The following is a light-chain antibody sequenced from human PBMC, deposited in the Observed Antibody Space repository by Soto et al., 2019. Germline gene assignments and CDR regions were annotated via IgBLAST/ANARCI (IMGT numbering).Light chain of an antibody. CDR1: QSVIYSSNNTNS. CDR2: WAS. V-gene: IGKV4-1*01. Sequence: DIVMTQSPDSLAVSLGERATINCKSSQSVIYSSNNTNSLSWYQQKPGQPPKLLIYWASTRESGVPDRFSGSGSGTDFTLTISSLQAEDVAVYYCQQYYSTPITFGQGTRLEIK. J-gene: IGKJ5*01. CDR3: QQYYSTPIT.